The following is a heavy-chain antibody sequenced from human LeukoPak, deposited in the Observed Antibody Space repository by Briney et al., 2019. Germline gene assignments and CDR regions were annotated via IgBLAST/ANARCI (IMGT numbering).Heavy chain of an antibody. D-gene: IGHD4-11*01. J-gene: IGHJ3*02. CDR3: ARDKDYASDM. Sequence: PGGSLRPSCAASGFTFSSHNMNWVRQAPGKGLEWISFINFKSEDIRYADSVEGRFIISRDNARKSLYLHMNSLRAEDTAVYYCARDKDYASDMWGQGTMVTVAS. CDR1: GFTFSSHN. V-gene: IGHV3-48*01. CDR2: INFKSEDI.